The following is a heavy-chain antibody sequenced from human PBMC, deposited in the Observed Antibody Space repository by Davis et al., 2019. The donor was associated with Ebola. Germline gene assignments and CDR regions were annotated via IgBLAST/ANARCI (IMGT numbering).Heavy chain of an antibody. D-gene: IGHD6-13*01. CDR1: GFTFSSYS. J-gene: IGHJ6*02. CDR2: ISSSSSYI. V-gene: IGHV3-21*04. Sequence: GESLKISCAASGFTFSSYSMNWVRQAPGKGLEWVSSISSSSSYIYYADSVKGRFTISRDNAKNSLYLQMNSLRAEDTAVYYCARAAAKFDYGMDVWGQGTTVTVSS. CDR3: ARAAAKFDYGMDV.